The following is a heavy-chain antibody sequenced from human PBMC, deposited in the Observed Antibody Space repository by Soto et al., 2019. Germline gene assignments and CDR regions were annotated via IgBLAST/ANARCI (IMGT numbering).Heavy chain of an antibody. V-gene: IGHV1-18*01. Sequence: QVHLVQSGAEVKKPGASVKVSCKGSGYAFTTYGITWVRQAPGQGLEWMGWISAHNGNTNYAQKLQGRVTVTRDTSTSTAYMELRSLRSDDPAVYYCARGRYGDSWGQGALVTVSS. D-gene: IGHD1-1*01. CDR2: ISAHNGNT. CDR1: GYAFTTYG. J-gene: IGHJ4*02. CDR3: ARGRYGDS.